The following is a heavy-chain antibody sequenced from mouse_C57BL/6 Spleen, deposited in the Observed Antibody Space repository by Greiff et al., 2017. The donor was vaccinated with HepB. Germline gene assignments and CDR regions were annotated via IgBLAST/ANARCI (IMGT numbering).Heavy chain of an antibody. V-gene: IGHV1-15*01. CDR3: TRTRPYYSNYGEGFAY. CDR1: GYTFTDYE. CDR2: IDPETGGT. D-gene: IGHD2-5*01. J-gene: IGHJ3*01. Sequence: QVQLQQSGAELVRPGASVTLSCKASGYTFTDYEMHWVKQTPVHGLEWIGAIDPETGGTAYNQKFKGKAILTADKSSSTAYMELRSLTSEASAVYYFTRTRPYYSNYGEGFAYWGQGTLVTVSA.